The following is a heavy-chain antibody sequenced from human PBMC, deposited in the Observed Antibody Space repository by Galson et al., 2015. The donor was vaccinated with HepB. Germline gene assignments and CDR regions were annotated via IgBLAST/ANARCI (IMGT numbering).Heavy chain of an antibody. V-gene: IGHV3-33*01. J-gene: IGHJ6*02. D-gene: IGHD3-3*01. CDR1: GFTFSSYG. Sequence: SLRLSCAASGFTFSSYGMHWVRQAPGRGLEWVAVIWYDGSNKYYADSVKGRFTISRDNSKNTLYLQMNSLRAEDTAVYYCARDGKWGNPDGFWSGYSYYYYGMDVWGQGTTVTVSS. CDR2: IWYDGSNK. CDR3: ARDGKWGNPDGFWSGYSYYYYGMDV.